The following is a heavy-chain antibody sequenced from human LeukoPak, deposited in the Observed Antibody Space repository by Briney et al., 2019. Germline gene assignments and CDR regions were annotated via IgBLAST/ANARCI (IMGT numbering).Heavy chain of an antibody. Sequence: SETLSLTCIVSGGSISSYYWGWIRQPPGKGLEWIGSIYYSGSTYYNPSLKSRVTISVDTSKNQFSLKLSSVTAADTAVYYCARDHDGSGSTYGMDVWGQGTTVTVSS. CDR1: GGSISSYY. CDR2: IYYSGST. V-gene: IGHV4-39*07. CDR3: ARDHDGSGSTYGMDV. J-gene: IGHJ6*02. D-gene: IGHD3-10*01.